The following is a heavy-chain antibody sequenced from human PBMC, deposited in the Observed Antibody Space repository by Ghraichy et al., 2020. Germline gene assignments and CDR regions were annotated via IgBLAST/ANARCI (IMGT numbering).Heavy chain of an antibody. J-gene: IGHJ4*02. Sequence: GGSLRLSCAASGFTFSSYGMHWVRQAPGKGLEWVGVISYDGSNKYYADSVKGRFTISRDNSKNTLYLQMNSLRAEDTAVYYCAKGGKMQYQLLQEYPFDYWGQGTLVTVSS. CDR1: GFTFSSYG. CDR3: AKGGKMQYQLLQEYPFDY. CDR2: ISYDGSNK. V-gene: IGHV3-30*18. D-gene: IGHD2-2*01.